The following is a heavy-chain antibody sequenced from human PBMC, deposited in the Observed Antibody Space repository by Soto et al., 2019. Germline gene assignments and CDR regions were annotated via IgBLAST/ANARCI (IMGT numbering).Heavy chain of an antibody. V-gene: IGHV1-2*02. CDR3: ARDRVDYTSFHFGMDA. D-gene: IGHD2-2*02. Sequence: GASVKVSCKTSGYTFTGYYIHWVRQAPGQGLEWMGWINVNSGGTNYPQKFRDRVTMTRDTSIVTGYMELSGLTSDDTAIYYCARDRVDYTSFHFGMDAWGQGXTVTVSS. CDR2: INVNSGGT. CDR1: GYTFTGYY. J-gene: IGHJ6*02.